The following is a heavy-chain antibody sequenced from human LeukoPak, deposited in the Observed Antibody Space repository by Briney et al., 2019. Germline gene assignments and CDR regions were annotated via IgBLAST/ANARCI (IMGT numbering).Heavy chain of an antibody. D-gene: IGHD6-6*01. Sequence: GGSLRLSCAASGFTFSVYWMSWVRQAPGKGLEWVANIAQGGSEKYYVDSVKGRFTISRDNAQNSLHLQMNSLTAEDTAVYYCAKSFAARDYYFDPWGREPWSPSPQ. CDR2: IAQGGSEK. CDR3: AKSFAARDYYFDP. CDR1: GFTFSVYW. V-gene: IGHV3-7*05. J-gene: IGHJ5*02.